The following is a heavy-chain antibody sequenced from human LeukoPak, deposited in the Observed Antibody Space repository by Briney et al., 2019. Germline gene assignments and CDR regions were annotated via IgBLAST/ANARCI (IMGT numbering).Heavy chain of an antibody. CDR3: AKDRRDGYNGMDV. Sequence: GRSLRLSCAASGLTFSSYGMHWVRQAPGKGLEWVAVISYDGSNKYYADSVKGRFTISRDNSKNTLYLQMNSLRAEDKAVYYCAKDRRDGYNGMDVWGQGTTVTVSS. V-gene: IGHV3-30*18. CDR2: ISYDGSNK. CDR1: GLTFSSYG. J-gene: IGHJ6*02. D-gene: IGHD5-24*01.